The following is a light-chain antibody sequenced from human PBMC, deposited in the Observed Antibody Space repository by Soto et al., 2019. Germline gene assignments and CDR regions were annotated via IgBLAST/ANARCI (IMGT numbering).Light chain of an antibody. Sequence: IQMTRSPSTLSASVGDRVTITCRPSQTISSWLAWYQQKPGRAPNPLIYDASSLESGVPSRFSGSGSGTEVTLTISSLQPDDFAPYYCQQYSSFPWTFGQGTKVEIK. J-gene: IGKJ1*01. V-gene: IGKV1-5*01. CDR1: QTISSW. CDR3: QQYSSFPWT. CDR2: DAS.